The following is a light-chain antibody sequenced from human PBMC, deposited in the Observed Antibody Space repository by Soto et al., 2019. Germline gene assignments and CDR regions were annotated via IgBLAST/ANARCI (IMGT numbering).Light chain of an antibody. CDR2: GAS. V-gene: IGKV1-9*01. J-gene: IGKJ1*01. CDR1: QGGGRY. Sequence: TQLTQSPSSLSASIGDRVTITCRATQGGGRYFAWYQQKPGSAPRLLIYGASTLHSDVPSRFSGSASGTDFSLTIDSLQPEDFATYYCQVLNSYPRVFGQGTKVDIK. CDR3: QVLNSYPRV.